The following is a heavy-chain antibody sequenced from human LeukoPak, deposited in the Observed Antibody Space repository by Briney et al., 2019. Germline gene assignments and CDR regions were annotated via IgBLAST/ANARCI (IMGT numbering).Heavy chain of an antibody. CDR2: ISGSSDYI. CDR1: GFTFSSYS. V-gene: IGHV3-21*01. CDR3: ARLAVAGFDY. J-gene: IGHJ4*02. Sequence: GGSLRLSCAASGFTFSSYSMNWVRQAPGKGLEWVASISGSSDYIYYADSMKGRFTISRDNAKNSLYLQMNSLRAEDTAVYYCARLAVAGFDYWGQGTLVTVSS. D-gene: IGHD6-19*01.